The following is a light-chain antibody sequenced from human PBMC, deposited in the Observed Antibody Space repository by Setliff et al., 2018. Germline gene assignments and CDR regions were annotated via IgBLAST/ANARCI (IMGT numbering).Light chain of an antibody. CDR2: DVN. CDR3: SSNTNSDTLFV. J-gene: IGLJ2*01. V-gene: IGLV2-14*03. Sequence: QSALAQPASVSGSPGQSITISCIGTSSDIGDSYNYVSWYQQHPGKAPKLIISDVNNRPSGVSNRFSGSKSGNTASLTISGLQAEDEADYYCSSNTNSDTLFVFGGGTKVTVL. CDR1: SSDIGDSYNY.